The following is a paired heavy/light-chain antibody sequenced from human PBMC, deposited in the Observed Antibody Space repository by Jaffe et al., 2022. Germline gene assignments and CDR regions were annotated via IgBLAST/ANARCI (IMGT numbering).Heavy chain of an antibody. CDR3: ARDLSLTYYDFWSGYRDCNYFDY. Sequence: QVQLVQSGAEVKKPGASVKVSCKASGYTFTSYGISWVRQAPGQGLEWMGWISAYNGNTNYAQKLQGRVTMTTDTSTSTAYMELRSLRSDDTAVYYCARDLSLTYYDFWSGYRDCNYFDYWGQGTLVTVSS. J-gene: IGHJ4*02. CDR2: ISAYNGNT. CDR1: GYTFTSYG. V-gene: IGHV1-18*01. D-gene: IGHD3-3*01.
Light chain of an antibody. CDR1: QSVSSY. J-gene: IGKJ5*01. V-gene: IGKV3-11*01. Sequence: EIVLTQSPATLSLSPGERATLSCRASQSVSSYLAWYQQKPGQAPRLLIYDASNRATGIPARFSGSGSGTDFTLTISSLEPEDFAVYYCQQRSNWPPVTFGQGTRLEIK. CDR3: QQRSNWPPVT. CDR2: DAS.